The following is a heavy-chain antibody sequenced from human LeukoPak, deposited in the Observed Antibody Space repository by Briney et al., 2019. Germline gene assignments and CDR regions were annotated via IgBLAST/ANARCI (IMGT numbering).Heavy chain of an antibody. CDR3: AVNYGDYWSSWYFDL. CDR2: IYDSGST. V-gene: IGHV4-39*01. J-gene: IGHJ2*01. D-gene: IGHD4-17*01. Sequence: PSETLSLTCTVSGGSISSNNYFWGWIRQPPGKGLEWIGSIYDSGSTYYNPSLKSRVTISVDTSKNQFSLKLNSVTAADTAMYYCAVNYGDYWSSWYFDLWGRGTLVTVSS. CDR1: GGSISSNNYF.